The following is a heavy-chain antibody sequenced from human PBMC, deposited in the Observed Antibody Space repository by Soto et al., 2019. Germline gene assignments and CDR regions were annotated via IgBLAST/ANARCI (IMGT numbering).Heavy chain of an antibody. D-gene: IGHD3-9*01. V-gene: IGHV3-23*01. J-gene: IGHJ6*02. CDR3: AKGGLRAGYFYYYYGMDV. CDR2: ISGSGGST. Sequence: TVGSLRLSCAASGFTFSSYAMSWVRQAPGKGLEWVSAISGSGGSTYYADSVKGRFTISRDNSKNTLYLQMNSLRAEDTAVYYCAKGGLRAGYFYYYYGMDVWGQGTTVTVSS. CDR1: GFTFSSYA.